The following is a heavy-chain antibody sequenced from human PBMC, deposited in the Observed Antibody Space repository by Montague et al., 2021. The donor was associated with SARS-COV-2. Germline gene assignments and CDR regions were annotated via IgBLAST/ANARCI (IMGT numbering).Heavy chain of an antibody. CDR3: ARSYYYDSSGYYPDAFDI. V-gene: IGHV3-48*03. CDR2: ISSSGRTI. D-gene: IGHD3-22*01. J-gene: IGHJ3*02. CDR1: GFTFSSSE. Sequence: SLRLSCAASGFTFSSSEMNWVRQALGKGLEWVSYISSSGRTIYYADSVKGRFTISRDNAKNSLYLQMNSLRAEDTAVYYCARSYYYDSSGYYPDAFDIWGQGTMVTVSS.